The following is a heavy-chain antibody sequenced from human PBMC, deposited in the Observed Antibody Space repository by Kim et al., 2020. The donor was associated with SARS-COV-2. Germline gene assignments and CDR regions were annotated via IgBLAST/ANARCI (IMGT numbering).Heavy chain of an antibody. V-gene: IGHV3-15*01. J-gene: IGHJ4*02. CDR2: IKSKTDGGTT. CDR3: TTDSLGYYGSGSYPFDY. CDR1: GFTFSNAW. Sequence: GGSLRLSCAASGFTFSNAWMSWVRQAPGKGLEWVGRIKSKTDGGTTDYAAPVKGRFTISRDDSKNTLYLQMNSLKTEDTAVYYCTTDSLGYYGSGSYPFDYWGQGTLVTVSS. D-gene: IGHD3-10*01.